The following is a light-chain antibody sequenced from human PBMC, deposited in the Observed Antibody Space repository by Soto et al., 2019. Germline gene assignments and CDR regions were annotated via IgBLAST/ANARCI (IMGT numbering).Light chain of an antibody. CDR1: QYVDSRY. CDR2: STS. J-gene: IGKJ2*01. V-gene: IGKV3-20*01. Sequence: EIVLTQSPGTLSLSPGERATLSCRASQYVDSRYLAWYQQKPAQAPRLVIYSTSTRATGIPDRYSGSGSGTDFTLTINRLEPEDLAVYYCKHSASASVFGKGTRLAIK. CDR3: KHSASASV.